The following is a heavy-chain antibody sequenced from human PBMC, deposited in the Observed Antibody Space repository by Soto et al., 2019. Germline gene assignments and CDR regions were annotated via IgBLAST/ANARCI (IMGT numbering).Heavy chain of an antibody. V-gene: IGHV3-30*04. CDR3: SKDLTGKHTFDY. J-gene: IGHJ4*02. Sequence: PGGSLRLSCAASGFTFSHYLMRWVRQAPGRGLEWVASISYDGKNEYYPNSVKGRFTISRDNSKNTLYLQMNSLRAEDTAVYYCSKDLTGKHTFDYWGQGTLVTVSS. CDR2: ISYDGKNE. D-gene: IGHD2-21*01. CDR1: GFTFSHYL.